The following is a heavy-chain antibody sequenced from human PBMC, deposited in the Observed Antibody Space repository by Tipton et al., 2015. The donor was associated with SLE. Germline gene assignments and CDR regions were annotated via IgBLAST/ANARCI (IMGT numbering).Heavy chain of an antibody. D-gene: IGHD3-16*01. Sequence: GLVKPSETLSLTCIVSGDSISSSNYYWGWIRQPPGKGLEWIGEINRSGSTNYNPSLKSRVTISVDTSKNQFSLKLSSVTGADTAVYYCARGYSYAYSYFDYWGQGTLVTVSS. CDR1: GDSISSSNYY. CDR2: INRSGST. J-gene: IGHJ4*02. V-gene: IGHV4-39*07. CDR3: ARGYSYAYSYFDY.